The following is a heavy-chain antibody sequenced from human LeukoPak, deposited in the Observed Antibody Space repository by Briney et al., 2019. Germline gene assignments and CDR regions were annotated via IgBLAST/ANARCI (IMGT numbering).Heavy chain of an antibody. CDR3: ARVKMGATVSDYYYYYMDV. J-gene: IGHJ6*03. Sequence: AGSLRLSCAASGFTFSSYTMHWVRQAPGKRLQSVSAITSNGGYTHYADSVKGRFTISRDNSRNALFLQMGGLRIEDMAVYYCARVKMGATVSDYYYYYMDVWGKGTTVTVSS. CDR2: ITSNGGYT. CDR1: GFTFSSYT. D-gene: IGHD1-26*01. V-gene: IGHV3-64*02.